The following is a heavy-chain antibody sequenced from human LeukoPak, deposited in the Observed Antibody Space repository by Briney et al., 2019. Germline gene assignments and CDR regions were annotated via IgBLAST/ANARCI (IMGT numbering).Heavy chain of an antibody. V-gene: IGHV3-23*01. D-gene: IGHD3-22*01. Sequence: GGSLRLSCAASGFTFSDYYMNWLRQAPGKGLEWVSAISGSGGSTYYADSVKGRFTISRDNSKNTLYLQMNSLRAEDTAVYYCASRYYEDYFDYWGQGTLVTVSS. CDR2: ISGSGGST. CDR1: GFTFSDYY. CDR3: ASRYYEDYFDY. J-gene: IGHJ4*02.